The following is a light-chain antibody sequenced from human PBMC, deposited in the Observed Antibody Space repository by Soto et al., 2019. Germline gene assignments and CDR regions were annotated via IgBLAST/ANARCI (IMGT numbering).Light chain of an antibody. J-gene: IGKJ3*01. V-gene: IGKV1-12*01. CDR2: AAS. Sequence: DIQMTQSPSSVSASVGDRVTSTCRATQGISSWLAWYQQKPGKAPKLLIYAASSLQSGVPSRSSGSGSGTAFTLTINNLQPEDFATYYCQQASSFPRTFGRGTKVDIK. CDR1: QGISSW. CDR3: QQASSFPRT.